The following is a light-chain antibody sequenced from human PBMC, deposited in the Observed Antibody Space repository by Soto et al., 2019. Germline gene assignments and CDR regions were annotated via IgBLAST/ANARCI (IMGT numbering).Light chain of an antibody. CDR3: PSYDSIHVV. J-gene: IGLJ2*01. CDR2: EDN. V-gene: IGLV6-57*04. CDR1: SGSIASNY. Sequence: NFMLTQPHSVSESPGKTVTISCTRSSGSIASNYVQWYQQRPGSAPTTVIYEDNQRPSGVPDRFSGSIDSSSNSASLTISGLKTEDEADYYCPSYDSIHVVFGGGTKLTVL.